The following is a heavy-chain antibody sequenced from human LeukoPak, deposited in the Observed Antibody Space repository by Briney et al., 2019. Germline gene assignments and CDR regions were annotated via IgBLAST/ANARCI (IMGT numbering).Heavy chain of an antibody. Sequence: GASVKVSCKASGYTFTGYYMHWVRQAPGQGLEWMGRINPNSGGPNYAQKFQGRVTITADESTSTAYMELSSLRSEDTAVYYCARDSGSSWHPYYFDYWGQGTLVTVSS. CDR1: GYTFTGYY. V-gene: IGHV1-2*06. CDR3: ARDSGSSWHPYYFDY. D-gene: IGHD6-13*01. J-gene: IGHJ4*02. CDR2: INPNSGGP.